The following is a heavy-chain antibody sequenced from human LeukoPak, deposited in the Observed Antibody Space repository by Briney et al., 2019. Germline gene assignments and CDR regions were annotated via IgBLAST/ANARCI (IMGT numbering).Heavy chain of an antibody. Sequence: ASVKVSCKASGYTFTSYDINWVRQATGQGLEWMGWMNPNSGNTGYAQKFQGRVTMTTDTSTSTAYMELRSLRSDDTAVYYCAREYGGNPGLFGYWGQGTLVTVSS. D-gene: IGHD4-23*01. CDR1: GYTFTSYD. CDR2: MNPNSGNT. J-gene: IGHJ4*02. CDR3: AREYGGNPGLFGY. V-gene: IGHV1-8*01.